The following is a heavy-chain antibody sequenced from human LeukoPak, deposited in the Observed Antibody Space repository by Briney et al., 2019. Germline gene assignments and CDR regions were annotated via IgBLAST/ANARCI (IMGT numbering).Heavy chain of an antibody. D-gene: IGHD1-26*01. J-gene: IGHJ4*02. CDR3: TRYRVGATTGFDY. CDR1: GFTCSDHH. Sequence: GESLKISCAVSGFTCSDHHMDWVRQAPGKRLEWVGRIRNKGNSVSTEYAASVKGRFSIPRDDSKNSVYLQMNSLKTEDTAVYYCTRYRVGATTGFDYWGQGTLVTVSS. V-gene: IGHV3-72*01. CDR2: IRNKGNSVST.